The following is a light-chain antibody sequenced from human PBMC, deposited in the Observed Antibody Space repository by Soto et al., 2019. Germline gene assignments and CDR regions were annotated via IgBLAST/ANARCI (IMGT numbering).Light chain of an antibody. CDR1: SSDVGDYNC. Sequence: QSVLTQPPSASRSPGQSVTISCTGTSSDVGDYNCVSWYQQHPGKAPKLMIYEVNKRPSGVPDRFSGSKSGNTASLTVSGLQAEDEADYYCTSYAGNNIYVFGTGTKLTVL. J-gene: IGLJ1*01. CDR3: TSYAGNNIYV. CDR2: EVN. V-gene: IGLV2-8*02.